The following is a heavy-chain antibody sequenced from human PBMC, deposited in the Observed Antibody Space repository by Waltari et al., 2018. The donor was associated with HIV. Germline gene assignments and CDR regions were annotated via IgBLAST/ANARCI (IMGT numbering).Heavy chain of an antibody. J-gene: IGHJ6*02. D-gene: IGHD3-10*01. CDR1: GFTVSSNY. V-gene: IGHV3-66*02. CDR3: AREVWYYYGSGSERDGMDV. Sequence: EVQLVESGGGLVQPGGSLRLSCAASGFTVSSNYMSWVRQAPGKGLEWVSVIYSGGSTYYADSVKGRFTISRDNSKNTLYLQMNSLRAEDTAVYYCAREVWYYYGSGSERDGMDVWGQGTTVTVSS. CDR2: IYSGGST.